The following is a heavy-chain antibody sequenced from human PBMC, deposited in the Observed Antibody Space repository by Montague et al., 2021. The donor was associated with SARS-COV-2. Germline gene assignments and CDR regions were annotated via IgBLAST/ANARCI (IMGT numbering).Heavy chain of an antibody. CDR1: GGSISSYY. CDR3: ARGPNHYVFMSGSDRLWFDP. D-gene: IGHD3-3*01. Sequence: SETLSLTCTVSGGSISSYYWCWIRKPPGKGLERIGYIYYSGSTNYNPYLKSRVTISVDTSKNQFSLKLSSVTAADTAAYYCARGPNHYVFMSGSDRLWFDPWGQGTLVTVSS. J-gene: IGHJ5*02. V-gene: IGHV4-59*01. CDR2: IYYSGST.